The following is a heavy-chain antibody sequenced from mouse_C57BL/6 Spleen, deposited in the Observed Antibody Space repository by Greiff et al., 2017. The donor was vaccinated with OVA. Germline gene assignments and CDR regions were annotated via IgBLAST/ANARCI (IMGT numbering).Heavy chain of an antibody. Sequence: EVKLQESGPGLVKPSPSLSLTCSVTGYSITSGYYWNWIRQFPGNKLEWMGYISYDGSNNYNPSLKNRITITRDTSKNQFFLKLNSVTTEDTATYYCARWSAYWGQGTLVTVSA. V-gene: IGHV3-6*01. J-gene: IGHJ3*01. CDR2: ISYDGSN. CDR1: GYSITSGYY. CDR3: ARWSAY.